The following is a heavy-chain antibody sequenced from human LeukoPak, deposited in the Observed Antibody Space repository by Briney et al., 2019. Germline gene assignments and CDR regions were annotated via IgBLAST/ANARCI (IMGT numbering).Heavy chain of an antibody. CDR1: GGSFSGSIYY. V-gene: IGHV4-39*01. D-gene: IGHD1-14*01. CDR3: ARTNQISETAFDI. Sequence: SETLSLTCAVSGGSFSGSIYYWGWIRQPPGKGLEWIGTISYTGITYYNPSLKSRVSISVDTSKKQFSLELSSVTAADTAVYYCARTNQISETAFDIWGQGTMVIVSS. CDR2: ISYTGIT. J-gene: IGHJ3*02.